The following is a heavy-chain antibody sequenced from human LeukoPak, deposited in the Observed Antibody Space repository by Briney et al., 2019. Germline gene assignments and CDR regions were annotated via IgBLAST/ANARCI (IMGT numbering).Heavy chain of an antibody. V-gene: IGHV1-2*02. D-gene: IGHD3-22*01. CDR2: IKPNSGGT. CDR1: GYTLTRYY. Sequence: ASVKVSCKASGYTLTRYYMHWVGQAPGQGGEWMGWIKPNSGGTKYAQKFQGRVTKTRDTSISTAYMGLSRLRSDYTAVYYCARCYYDSSGYSPWCYWGQGTLLTVSS. CDR3: ARCYYDSSGYSPWCY. J-gene: IGHJ4*02.